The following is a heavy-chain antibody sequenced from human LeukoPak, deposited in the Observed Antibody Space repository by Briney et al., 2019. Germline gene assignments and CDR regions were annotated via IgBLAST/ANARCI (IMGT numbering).Heavy chain of an antibody. CDR3: ARDLGHESYWGPDY. V-gene: IGHV3-64*01. J-gene: IGHJ4*02. Sequence: GGSLRLSYAASGFTFSSYSMHWVRQAPGKGLEYVSAINSNGGTTYYANSVKGRFTISRDNSKNTLYLQMGRLRADDMAVYYCARDLGHESYWGPDYWGQGTLVIVSS. CDR1: GFTFSSYS. D-gene: IGHD1-26*01. CDR2: INSNGGTT.